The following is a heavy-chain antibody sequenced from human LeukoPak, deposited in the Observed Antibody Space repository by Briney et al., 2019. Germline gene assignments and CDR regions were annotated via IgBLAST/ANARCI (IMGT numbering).Heavy chain of an antibody. CDR2: IDTGRTI. J-gene: IGHJ4*02. CDR3: VKRSPSGTFYFDY. D-gene: IGHD1-26*01. Sequence: PGGSLRLSCAASGFTFSSYGMNWVRQAPGKGLEWISYIDTGRTIYYADSVKGRFTISRDNAKNSLYLQMNSLRDGDTAVYYCVKRSPSGTFYFDYWGQGTLVTVSS. CDR1: GFTFSSYG. V-gene: IGHV3-48*02.